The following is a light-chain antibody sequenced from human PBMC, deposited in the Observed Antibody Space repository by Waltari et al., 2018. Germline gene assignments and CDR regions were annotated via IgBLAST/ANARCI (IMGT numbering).Light chain of an antibody. CDR1: SSNIGINT. V-gene: IGLV1-44*01. J-gene: IGLJ3*02. Sequence: QSVLTQPPSASGTPGQRVTISCSGSSSNIGINTVNWYQQLPGTAPKLLIGRNNQRPSGVPDRFSGSKSGTSASLAISGLQSEDEADYYCAVWDDSLNGWVFGGGTKLTVL. CDR2: RNN. CDR3: AVWDDSLNGWV.